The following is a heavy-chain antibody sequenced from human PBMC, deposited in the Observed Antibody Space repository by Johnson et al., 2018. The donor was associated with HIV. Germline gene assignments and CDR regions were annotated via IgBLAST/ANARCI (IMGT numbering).Heavy chain of an antibody. CDR1: GFTFSSYG. D-gene: IGHD3-10*01. CDR3: ARAPEVRGVDAFDV. V-gene: IGHV3-33*08. Sequence: QEQLVESGGGVVQPGRSLRLSCAASGFTFSSYGMHWVRQAPGKGLEWVAVISFDGNLKKYADSVKGRFTISRDNAKNSLYLQMNSLRAEDTAVYYCARAPEVRGVDAFDVWGLGTMVTVSS. J-gene: IGHJ3*01. CDR2: ISFDGNLK.